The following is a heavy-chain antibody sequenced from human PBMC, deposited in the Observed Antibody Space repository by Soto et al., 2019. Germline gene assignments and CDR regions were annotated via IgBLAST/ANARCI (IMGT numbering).Heavy chain of an antibody. CDR3: MTDFQAF. V-gene: IGHV3-7*01. CDR2: IKEDGSEK. CDR1: GFTFSVHW. Sequence: GGSLRLSCAASGFTFSVHWMSWVRQAPGKGLEWVARIKEDGSEKQYVDSEKGRFTISRDNAENSLYLQMNYVRAEDTAVYYCMTDFQAFWGQGTLVTVSS. J-gene: IGHJ4*02.